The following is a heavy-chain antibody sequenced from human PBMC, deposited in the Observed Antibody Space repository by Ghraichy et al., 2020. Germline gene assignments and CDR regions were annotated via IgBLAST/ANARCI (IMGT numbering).Heavy chain of an antibody. CDR2: IYHSGST. CDR3: AREDHYGDYRYLNY. D-gene: IGHD4-17*01. J-gene: IGHJ4*02. V-gene: IGHV4-30-2*01. CDR1: GGSISSGGYS. Sequence: SETLSLTCAVSGGSISSGGYSWSWIRQPPGKGLEWIGYIYHSGSTYYNTYLKSRVTISVDRSKNQFSLKLSSVTAADTTVYYCAREDHYGDYRYLNYWGQGTLVIFSS.